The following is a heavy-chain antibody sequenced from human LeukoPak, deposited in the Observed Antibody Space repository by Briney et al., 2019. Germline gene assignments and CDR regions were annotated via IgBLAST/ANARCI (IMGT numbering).Heavy chain of an antibody. Sequence: GGSLRLSCAASGFTFSNHGMNWVRQAPGKGLEWLSGVSPPGGGTYYADSVKGRFTISRDDSKNTLSLQMNSLRAEDTAVYYCARGREIVVPSPTSHAFDIWGQGTMVTVSS. CDR1: GFTFSNHG. J-gene: IGHJ3*02. CDR3: ARGREIVVPSPTSHAFDI. CDR2: VSPPGGGT. D-gene: IGHD3-22*01. V-gene: IGHV3-23*01.